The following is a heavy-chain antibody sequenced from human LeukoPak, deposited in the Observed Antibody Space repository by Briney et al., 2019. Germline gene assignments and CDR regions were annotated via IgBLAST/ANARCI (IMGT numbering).Heavy chain of an antibody. CDR3: ARLGRLGGYYYDSSGYFFDY. Sequence: SETLSLTCTVSGGSISSGGYYWSWIRQPPGKGLEWIGYIYHSGSTYYNPSLKSRVTISVDRSKNQFSLKLSSVTAADTAVYYCARLGRLGGYYYDSSGYFFDYWGQGTLVTASS. J-gene: IGHJ4*02. CDR2: IYHSGST. CDR1: GGSISSGGYY. V-gene: IGHV4-30-2*01. D-gene: IGHD3-22*01.